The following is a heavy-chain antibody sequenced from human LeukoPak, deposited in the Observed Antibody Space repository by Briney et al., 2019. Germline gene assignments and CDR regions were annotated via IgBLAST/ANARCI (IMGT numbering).Heavy chain of an antibody. Sequence: GGSLRLSCAASGFNFRDYTMHWVRQVPGKGLEWVAVISWDGGSTYYVDSVKGRFTISRDNAKNSLYLQMNSLRAEDTAVYYCARVGYAGYCSGGSCYGWGQGTLVTVSS. CDR3: ARVGYAGYCSGGSCYG. J-gene: IGHJ4*02. D-gene: IGHD2-15*01. V-gene: IGHV3-43*01. CDR2: ISWDGGST. CDR1: GFNFRDYT.